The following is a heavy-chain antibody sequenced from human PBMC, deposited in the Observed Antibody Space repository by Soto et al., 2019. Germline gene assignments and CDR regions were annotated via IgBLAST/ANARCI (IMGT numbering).Heavy chain of an antibody. CDR3: ARERGGYGLFDS. CDR1: GGSISNAAYS. J-gene: IGHJ4*02. D-gene: IGHD5-18*01. CDR2: IYPSGMP. Sequence: SETLSLTCTVSGGSISNAAYSWSWIRQPPGKGLEWIGYIYPSGMPFYNPSLRSRVTISVDRSNDQFSLNLKSVTAADTAVYYCARERGGYGLFDSWGQGTLVTVSS. V-gene: IGHV4-30-2*01.